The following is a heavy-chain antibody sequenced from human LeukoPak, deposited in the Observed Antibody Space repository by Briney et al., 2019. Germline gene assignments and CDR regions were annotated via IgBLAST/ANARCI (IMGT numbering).Heavy chain of an antibody. CDR1: GFTFSSYA. CDR2: ISGSGGST. V-gene: IGHV3-23*01. CDR3: AKAPSPVLRFLEWLNGIDY. Sequence: TGGSLRLSCAASGFTFSSYAMSWVRQAPGKGLEWVSAISGSGGSTYHADSVKGRFTISRDNSKNTLYLQMNSLRAEDTAVYYCAKAPSPVLRFLEWLNGIDYWGQGTLVTVSS. D-gene: IGHD3-3*01. J-gene: IGHJ4*02.